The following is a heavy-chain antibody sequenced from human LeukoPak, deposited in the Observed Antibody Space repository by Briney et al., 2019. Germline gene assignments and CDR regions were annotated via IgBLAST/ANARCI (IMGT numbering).Heavy chain of an antibody. CDR3: ARGTTVTTWSIDKLNYYYYYMDV. V-gene: IGHV3-11*04. J-gene: IGHJ6*03. CDR2: ISSSGSTI. Sequence: GGSLRLSCAASGFTFSDYYMSWIRQAPGKGLEWVSYISSSGSTIYYADSVKGRFTISRDNAKNSLYLQMNSLRAEDTAVYYCARGTTVTTWSIDKLNYYYYYMDVWGKGTTVTVSS. D-gene: IGHD4-11*01. CDR1: GFTFSDYY.